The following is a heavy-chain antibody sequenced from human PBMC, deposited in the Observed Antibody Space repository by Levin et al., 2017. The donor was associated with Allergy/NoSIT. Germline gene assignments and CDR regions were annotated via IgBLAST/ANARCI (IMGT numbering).Heavy chain of an antibody. V-gene: IGHV5-51*01. CDR3: GGRRVVASRRDVFDI. J-gene: IGHJ3*02. CDR1: GYNFASHW. CDR2: IYPGDSDS. Sequence: GGSLRLSCKGSGYNFASHWIGWVRQMPGKGLEWMGIIYPGDSDSRYSPSFQGQVTISVDKSISTAHLPWSSLQASDTAMSYCGGRRVVASRRDVFDIWGQGTMVTVSS. D-gene: IGHD1-26*01.